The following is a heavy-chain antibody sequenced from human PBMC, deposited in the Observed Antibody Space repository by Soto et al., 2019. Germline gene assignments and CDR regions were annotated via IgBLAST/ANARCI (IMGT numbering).Heavy chain of an antibody. CDR3: ARVSGSYYYGLDV. J-gene: IGHJ6*02. Sequence: QVQLQESGPGLVKPSGTLSLTCAVSGGSISSSNWWSWVRQPPGKGLEWIGEIYHSGSTNYNPSLASRAPISVDKSKNQCSLTLRSVTATSTALYYCARVSGSYYYGLDVWGQGTTVTVSS. D-gene: IGHD1-26*01. CDR1: GGSISSSNW. V-gene: IGHV4-4*02. CDR2: IYHSGST.